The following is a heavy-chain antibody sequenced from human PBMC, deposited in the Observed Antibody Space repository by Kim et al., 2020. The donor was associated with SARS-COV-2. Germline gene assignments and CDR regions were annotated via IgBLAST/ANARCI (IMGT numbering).Heavy chain of an antibody. J-gene: IGHJ6*02. CDR3: ASGYVYYYYGMDV. CDR1: GFTFDDYA. Sequence: GGSLRLSCAASGFTFDDYAMHWVRQAPGKGLEWVSLISGDGGSTYYADSVKGRFTISRDNSKNSLYLQMNSLRTEDTALYYCASGYVYYYYGMDVWGQGTTVTVSS. CDR2: ISGDGGST. D-gene: IGHD5-12*01. V-gene: IGHV3-43*02.